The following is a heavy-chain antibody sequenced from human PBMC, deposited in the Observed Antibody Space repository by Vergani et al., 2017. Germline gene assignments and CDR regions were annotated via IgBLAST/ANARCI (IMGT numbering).Heavy chain of an antibody. CDR1: GFTFSSYA. J-gene: IGHJ4*02. CDR3: TTDPTIAPRH. D-gene: IGHD6-6*01. CDR2: IKSKTDGGTT. Sequence: EVQLLESGGGLVQPGGSLRLSCAASGFTFSSYAMSWVRQAPGKGLEWVGRIKSKTDGGTTDYAAPVKGRFTISRDDSKNTLYLQMNSLKTEDTAVYYCTTDPTIAPRHWGQGTLVTVSS. V-gene: IGHV3-15*01.